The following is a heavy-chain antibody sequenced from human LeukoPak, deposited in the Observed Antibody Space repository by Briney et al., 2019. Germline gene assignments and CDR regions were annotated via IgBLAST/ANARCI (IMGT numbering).Heavy chain of an antibody. CDR2: IYTSGST. CDR3: ARDTAAARSNTVLYYYYMDV. V-gene: IGHV4-4*07. J-gene: IGHJ6*03. CDR1: GGSISSYY. Sequence: SETLSLTCTVSGGSISSYYWSWIRQPAGKGLEWIGRIYTSGSTNYNPSLKSRVTMSVDTSKNQFSLKLSSVTAADTAVYYCARDTAAARSNTVLYYYYMDVWGKGTTVTVSS. D-gene: IGHD6-13*01.